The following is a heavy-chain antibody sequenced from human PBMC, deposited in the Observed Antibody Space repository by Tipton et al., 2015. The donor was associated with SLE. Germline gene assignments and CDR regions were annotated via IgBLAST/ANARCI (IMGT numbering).Heavy chain of an antibody. CDR3: ARLIGHSTYEFWFDP. Sequence: TLSLTCAVSGYSISSGYYWGWIRQPPGKGLEWIGEISHTGSTNFNPSLKSRVAISVDPSKNQFSLTLKSVTAADTAVYYCARLIGHSTYEFWFDPWGQGTLVTVSS. V-gene: IGHV4-38-2*01. CDR2: ISHTGST. CDR1: GYSISSGYY. J-gene: IGHJ5*02. D-gene: IGHD4-11*01.